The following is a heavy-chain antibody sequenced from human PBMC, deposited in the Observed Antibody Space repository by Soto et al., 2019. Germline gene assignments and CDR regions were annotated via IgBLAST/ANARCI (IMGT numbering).Heavy chain of an antibody. CDR1: GGTFSSYG. J-gene: IGHJ5*02. Sequence: QVQLVQSGAEVKKPGSSVKVSCKASGGTFSSYGINWVRQAPGQGLEWMGGVIPLFGAANYAQKFQGRVTITADASSSIVYMALSSLRSEDTAVYYCAREQHDPYDSSGYYFNWFDTWGQGTLVTVSS. CDR3: AREQHDPYDSSGYYFNWFDT. D-gene: IGHD3-22*01. V-gene: IGHV1-69*01. CDR2: VIPLFGAA.